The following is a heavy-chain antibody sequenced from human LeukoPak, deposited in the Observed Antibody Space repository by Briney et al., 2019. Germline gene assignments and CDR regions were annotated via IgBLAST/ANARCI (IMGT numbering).Heavy chain of an antibody. Sequence: GGSLRLSCAASGFTFSSYSMNWVRQAPGKGLEWVSYISSSSSTIYYADSVKGRFTISRDNAKNSLYLQMNSLRAEDTAVYYCARDIRGYSGYALDYWGQGTLVTASS. CDR3: ARDIRGYSGYALDY. CDR2: ISSSSSTI. CDR1: GFTFSSYS. J-gene: IGHJ4*02. V-gene: IGHV3-48*04. D-gene: IGHD5-12*01.